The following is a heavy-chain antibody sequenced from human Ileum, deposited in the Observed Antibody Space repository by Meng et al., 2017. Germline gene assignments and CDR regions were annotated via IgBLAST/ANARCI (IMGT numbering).Heavy chain of an antibody. CDR3: AYLVGSGAYYPPSNY. V-gene: IGHV3-7*01. D-gene: IGHD3-10*01. Sequence: GGSLRLSCAVSGFTFSMYWMSWVRQAPGKGLEWVANIEGNVRHIYYVDSVKGRFVISRDNAKNSLYLQMNSLRAEDTAVYYCAYLVGSGAYYPPSNYWGQGTLVTVSS. CDR2: IEGNVRHI. CDR1: GFTFSMYW. J-gene: IGHJ4*02.